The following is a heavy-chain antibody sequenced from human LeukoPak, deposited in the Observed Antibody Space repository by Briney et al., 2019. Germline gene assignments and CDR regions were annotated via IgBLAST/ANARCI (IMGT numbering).Heavy chain of an antibody. CDR3: ARDLGYSYGYGEFDY. CDR2: ISSSGSTL. V-gene: IGHV3-11*04. CDR1: GFTFSDYY. J-gene: IGHJ4*02. D-gene: IGHD5-18*01. Sequence: KAGGSLRLSCAASGFTFSDYYTSWIRQAPGKGLEWVSYISSSGSTLYYAESVKGRFTSPRDNAKISLYRQMNSLRAEDTAVYYCARDLGYSYGYGEFDYWGQGTLVTVSS.